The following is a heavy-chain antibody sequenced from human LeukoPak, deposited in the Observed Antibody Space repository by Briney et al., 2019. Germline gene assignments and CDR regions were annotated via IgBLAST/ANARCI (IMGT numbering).Heavy chain of an antibody. Sequence: GSLRLSCAASGFTFSNAWMSWVRQAPGKGLEWIGSIYHSGSTFYNPSLKSRVTISVDTSKNQFSLKLSSVTAADTAMFYCARGLGPGNWFDPWGQGTLVTVSS. V-gene: IGHV4-38-2*01. CDR3: ARGLGPGNWFDP. CDR1: GFTFSNAW. J-gene: IGHJ5*02. D-gene: IGHD3-10*01. CDR2: IYHSGST.